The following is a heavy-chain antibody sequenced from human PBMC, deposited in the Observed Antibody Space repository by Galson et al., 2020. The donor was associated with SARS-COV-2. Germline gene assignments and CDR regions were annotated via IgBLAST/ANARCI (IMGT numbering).Heavy chain of an antibody. Sequence: ASVKVSCKASGYTFTSYYMHWVRQAHGQGLEWMGIINPSGGSTSYAQKFQGRVTMTRDTSTSTVYMELSSLRSEDTAVYYCARQLKYYYESSGEVGYWGQGTLVTVSS. CDR2: INPSGGST. J-gene: IGHJ4*02. CDR3: ARQLKYYYESSGEVGY. V-gene: IGHV1-46*03. D-gene: IGHD3-22*01. CDR1: GYTFTSYY.